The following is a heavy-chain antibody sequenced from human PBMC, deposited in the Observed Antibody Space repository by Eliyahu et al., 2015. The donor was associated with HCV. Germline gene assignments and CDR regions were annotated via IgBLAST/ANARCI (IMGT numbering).Heavy chain of an antibody. CDR1: GFNFNIAW. CDR3: ARVNTVADPCFDS. J-gene: IGHJ5*01. CDR2: IKSKGGGETT. V-gene: IGHV3-15*01. D-gene: IGHD6-19*01. Sequence: EVQLRESGGGLVKPGESLRLSCEGFGFNFNIAWMTWVRQAPGKGLGWVGRIKSKGGGETTDYAAPVKGRFFISRDDSRNTVYLQMNSLEVEDTAVYYCARVNTVADPCFDSWGGGTLVTVSS.